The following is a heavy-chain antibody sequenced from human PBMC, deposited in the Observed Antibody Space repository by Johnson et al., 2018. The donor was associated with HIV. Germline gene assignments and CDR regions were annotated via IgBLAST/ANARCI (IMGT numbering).Heavy chain of an antibody. CDR1: GFTFDDYG. CDR2: INWNGGST. J-gene: IGHJ3*02. CDR3: AKPGGSSWYFDAFDI. V-gene: IGHV3-20*04. D-gene: IGHD6-13*01. Sequence: VQLVESGGGVVQPGGSLRLSCAASGFTFDDYGMSWVRQPPGKVLEWVSGINWNGGSTTYVDSVKGRFTISRDNAKNSLYLQMKSLSAEDTAVYYCAKPGGSSWYFDAFDIWGQGTMVTVSS.